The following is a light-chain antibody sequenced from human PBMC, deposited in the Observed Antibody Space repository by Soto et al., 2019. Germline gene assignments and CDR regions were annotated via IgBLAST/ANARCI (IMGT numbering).Light chain of an antibody. CDR2: DVN. V-gene: IGLV2-11*01. CDR3: CSYAGSSTPYV. Sequence: QSVLTQPASVSGSPGQSITISCTGTSSDIGGYTYVSWYQQYPGKAPKLMVYDVNERPSGVPNRFSGSKSGNTASLTISGLQADDETDYYCCSYAGSSTPYVFGTGTKVTVL. J-gene: IGLJ1*01. CDR1: SSDIGGYTY.